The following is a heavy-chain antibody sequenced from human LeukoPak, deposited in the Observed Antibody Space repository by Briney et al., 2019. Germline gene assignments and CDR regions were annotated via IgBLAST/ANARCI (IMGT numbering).Heavy chain of an antibody. V-gene: IGHV3-7*03. CDR1: AFIFSGHW. Sequence: PGGSLRLSCEGSAFIFSGHWMNWVRQTPGKGLEWVASIKEDGSERQYVDSVKGRFSISRDNTKGSLFLQLNSLRAEDTAVYYCARGGSTYGAVSVSWGQGTPVTVSS. D-gene: IGHD5-18*01. CDR3: ARGGSTYGAVSVS. CDR2: IKEDGSER. J-gene: IGHJ5*02.